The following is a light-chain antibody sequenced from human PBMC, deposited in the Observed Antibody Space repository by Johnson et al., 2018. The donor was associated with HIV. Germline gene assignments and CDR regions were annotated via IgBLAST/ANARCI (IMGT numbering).Light chain of an antibody. CDR2: END. J-gene: IGLJ1*01. V-gene: IGLV1-51*02. CDR1: SSTIGNNY. Sequence: QSVLTQPPSVSVAPGQKVTISCSGSSSTIGNNYVSWYKQLPGTAPKLLIYENDKRPSGIRDRFSGSKSGTAATLAITGLQTGDEADYYCGTWDSSLIIFVFGTGTKVTVL. CDR3: GTWDSSLIIFV.